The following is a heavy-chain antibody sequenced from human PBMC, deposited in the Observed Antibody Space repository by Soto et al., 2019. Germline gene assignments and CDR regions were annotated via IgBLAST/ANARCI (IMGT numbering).Heavy chain of an antibody. CDR1: AGTFSSYA. V-gene: IGHV1-69*13. CDR2: IIPIFGTA. D-gene: IGHD6-13*01. J-gene: IGHJ6*02. CDR3: ARFGYSSSWYVAYYYYGMDV. Sequence: SVKVSCKASAGTFSSYAISWVRQAPGQGLEWMGGIIPIFGTANYAQKFQGRVTITADESTSTAYMELSSLRSEDTAVYYCARFGYSSSWYVAYYYYGMDVWGQGTTVTVSS.